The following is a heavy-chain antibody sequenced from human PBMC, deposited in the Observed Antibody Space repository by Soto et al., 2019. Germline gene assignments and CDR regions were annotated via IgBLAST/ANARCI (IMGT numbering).Heavy chain of an antibody. D-gene: IGHD3-16*02. V-gene: IGHV3-7*03. J-gene: IGHJ3*02. Sequence: QPGGSLRLSCAASGFTFSSYWMSWVRQAPGKGLEWVANIKQDGSEKYYVDSVKGRFTISRDNAKNSLYLQMNSLRAEDTAVYYCARRTPRYHDAFDIWGQGTMVTVSS. CDR3: ARRTPRYHDAFDI. CDR2: IKQDGSEK. CDR1: GFTFSSYW.